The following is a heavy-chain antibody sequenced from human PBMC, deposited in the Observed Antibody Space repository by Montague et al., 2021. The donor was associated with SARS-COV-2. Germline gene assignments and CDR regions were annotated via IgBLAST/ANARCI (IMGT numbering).Heavy chain of an antibody. Sequence: SETLSLTCAVYGESFSGYYWSWIRQPPGKGLEWIGEINHSGSTNYNPSLKSRVTISVDTSKNQFSLKLSSVTAADTAVYYCARVRYYGSGTSLGMDVWGQGTTVTVSS. CDR3: ARVRYYGSGTSLGMDV. V-gene: IGHV4-34*01. CDR1: GESFSGYY. J-gene: IGHJ6*02. CDR2: INHSGST. D-gene: IGHD3-10*01.